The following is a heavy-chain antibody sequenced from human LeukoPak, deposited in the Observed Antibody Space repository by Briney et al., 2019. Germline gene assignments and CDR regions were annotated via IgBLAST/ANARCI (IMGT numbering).Heavy chain of an antibody. V-gene: IGHV4-59*01. CDR2: IYYSGST. CDR1: GGSISSYY. D-gene: IGHD1-26*01. Sequence: SETLSLTCTVSGGSISSYYWSWIRQPPGKGLEWIGYIYYSGSTYYNPSLKSRVTISVDTSKNQFSLKLSSVTAADTAVYYCASNIVGAANDAFDIWGQGTMVTVSS. CDR3: ASNIVGAANDAFDI. J-gene: IGHJ3*02.